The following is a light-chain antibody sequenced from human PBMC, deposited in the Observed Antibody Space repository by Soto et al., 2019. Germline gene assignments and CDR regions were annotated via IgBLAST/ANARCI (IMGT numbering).Light chain of an antibody. J-gene: IGLJ2*01. CDR2: DVS. Sequence: QSVLTQPASVSGSPGQSITISCTGTSSDVGGYDYVSWYQQHPGKVPKLMIYDVSNRPSGVSNRFSGSKSGNTASLTISGLQAEDEADYYCSSYTSSSTLYVVFGGGTKLTVL. CDR1: SSDVGGYDY. CDR3: SSYTSSSTLYVV. V-gene: IGLV2-14*01.